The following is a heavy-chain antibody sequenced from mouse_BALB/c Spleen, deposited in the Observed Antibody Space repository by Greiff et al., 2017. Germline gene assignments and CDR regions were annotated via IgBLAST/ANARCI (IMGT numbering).Heavy chain of an antibody. D-gene: IGHD2-14*01. V-gene: IGHV14-4*02. J-gene: IGHJ4*01. CDR3: YRYDGNYYAMDY. CDR1: GFNIKDYY. CDR2: IDPENGDT. Sequence: EVQLQESGAELVRSGASVKLSCTASGFNIKDYYMHWVKQRPEQGLEWIGWIDPENGDTEYAPKFQGKATMTADTSSNTAYLQLSSLTSEDTAVYYCYRYDGNYYAMDYWGQGTSVTVSS.